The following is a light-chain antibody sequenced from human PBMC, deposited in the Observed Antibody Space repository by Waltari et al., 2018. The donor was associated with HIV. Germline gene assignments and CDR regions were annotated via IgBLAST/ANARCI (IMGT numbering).Light chain of an antibody. CDR1: SRAIGGYNY. Sequence: QSALTQPRSVSGSPGQTVTISCRGTSRAIGGYNYVSWYQQHPAEAPRLMIYDVNKRPSGFPDRFSGSKSGNTASLTISGLQAEDEADYYCCSYAGSNTFYVFGTGTEVTVL. J-gene: IGLJ1*01. CDR3: CSYAGSNTFYV. V-gene: IGLV2-11*01. CDR2: DVN.